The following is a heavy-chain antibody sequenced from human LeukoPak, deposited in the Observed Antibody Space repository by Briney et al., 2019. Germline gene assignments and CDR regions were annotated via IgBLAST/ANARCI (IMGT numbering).Heavy chain of an antibody. CDR2: IINSGGTI. Sequence: GGSLRLSCAASGFTFIIHGMNWVRQAPGKGLEWVSYIINSGGTIYYADSVQGRFTISRDNAKNSLYLQMNSLRDEDTAVYYCARVGRGVYGMDVWGQGTTVTVSS. CDR3: ARVGRGVYGMDV. D-gene: IGHD3-10*01. J-gene: IGHJ6*02. CDR1: GFTFIIHG. V-gene: IGHV3-48*02.